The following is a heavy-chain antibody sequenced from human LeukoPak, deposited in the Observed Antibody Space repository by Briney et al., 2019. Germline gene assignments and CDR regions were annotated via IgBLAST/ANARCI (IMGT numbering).Heavy chain of an antibody. J-gene: IGHJ5*02. V-gene: IGHV4-39*07. CDR2: IYYSGST. D-gene: IGHD6-6*01. CDR1: GGSISSSSYY. Sequence: SETLSLTCTVSGGSISSSSYYWGWIRQPPGKGLEWIGSIYYSGSTYYNPSLKSRVTISVDTSKNQFSLKLSSVAAADTAVYYCARFGRIAAGPDWFDPWGQGTLVTVSS. CDR3: ARFGRIAAGPDWFDP.